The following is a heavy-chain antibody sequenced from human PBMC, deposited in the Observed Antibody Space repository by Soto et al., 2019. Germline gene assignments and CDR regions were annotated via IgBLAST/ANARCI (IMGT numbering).Heavy chain of an antibody. D-gene: IGHD6-13*01. CDR1: GGSISSSNW. Sequence: PSETLSLTCAASGGSISSSNWWSWVHQPPGKGLEWIGEIYHSGRTNYNPSLKSRVTISVDKSKNQSSLKLSSVTAADTAVYYFATDAWGIAAAGTGWFDPWGQGTLVTVSS. CDR2: IYHSGRT. CDR3: ATDAWGIAAAGTGWFDP. V-gene: IGHV4-4*02. J-gene: IGHJ5*02.